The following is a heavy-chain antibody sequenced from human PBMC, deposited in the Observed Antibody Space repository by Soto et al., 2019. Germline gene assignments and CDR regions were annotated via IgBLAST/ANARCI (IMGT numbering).Heavy chain of an antibody. CDR3: ATASLLLRYSDWWISRWYVDF. CDR2: IKAKGDGGAT. Sequence: EVQLVESGGGLVKPGGSLRLSCATSGFIFTNAWMTWVRQAPGKGLEWVGHIKAKGDGGATDYAAPVKGRFTISRDDSSNTVYLHMKNLNTEDTAVYYCATASLLLRYSDWWISRWYVDFWGQGTLVTVSS. V-gene: IGHV3-15*01. J-gene: IGHJ4*02. CDR1: GFIFTNAW. D-gene: IGHD3-9*01.